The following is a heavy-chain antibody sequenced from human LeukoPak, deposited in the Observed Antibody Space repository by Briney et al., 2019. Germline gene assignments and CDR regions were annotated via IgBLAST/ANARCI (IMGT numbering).Heavy chain of an antibody. D-gene: IGHD6-19*01. CDR1: GGSFSGYY. CDR2: IYYSGST. CDR3: ARSVSMGSGWYDY. V-gene: IGHV4-59*08. Sequence: SETLSLTCAVYGGSFSGYYWSWIRQPPGKGLEWIGYIYYSGSTNYNPSLKSRVTISVDTSKNQFSLKLSSVTAADTAVYYCARSVSMGSGWYDYWGQGTLVTVSS. J-gene: IGHJ4*02.